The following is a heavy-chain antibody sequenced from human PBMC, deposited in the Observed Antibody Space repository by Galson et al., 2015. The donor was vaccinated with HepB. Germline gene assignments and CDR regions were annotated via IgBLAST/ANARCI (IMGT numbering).Heavy chain of an antibody. D-gene: IGHD1-26*01. V-gene: IGHV3-74*01. J-gene: IGHJ6*02. Sequence: SLRLSCAASGFTFSSYWMHWVRQAPGKGLVWVSRINSDGSSTSYADSVKGRFTISRDNAKNTLYLQMNSLGAEDTAVYYCAREVSGSYRRGMDVWGQGTTVTVPS. CDR1: GFTFSSYW. CDR2: INSDGSST. CDR3: AREVSGSYRRGMDV.